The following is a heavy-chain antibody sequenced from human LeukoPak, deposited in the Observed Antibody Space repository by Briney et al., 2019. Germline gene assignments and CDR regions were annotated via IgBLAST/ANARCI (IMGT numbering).Heavy chain of an antibody. Sequence: GGSLRLSCVTSGFTFERYVMHWMRLAPGKGLECVSSIHPNNGGVGYAASVKGRFAISRDNARNSLYLEMTSLRPEDTAVYYCVKDAPNGSVDFWGRGALVTVSS. J-gene: IGHJ4*02. CDR1: GFTFERYV. V-gene: IGHV3-9*01. D-gene: IGHD2-8*01. CDR3: VKDAPNGSVDF. CDR2: IHPNNGGV.